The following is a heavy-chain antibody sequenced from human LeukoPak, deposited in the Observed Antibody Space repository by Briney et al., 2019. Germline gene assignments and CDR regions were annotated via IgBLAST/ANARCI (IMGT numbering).Heavy chain of an antibody. V-gene: IGHV1-69*01. CDR2: IIPIFGTA. J-gene: IGHJ6*02. D-gene: IGHD1-26*01. Sequence: PSVKVSCKASGGTFSSYAISWVRQAPGQGLEWMGGIIPIFGTANYAQKFQGRVTITADESTSTAYMELSSLRSEDTAVYYCAAIVGATNYYYGMDVWGQGTTVTVSS. CDR3: AAIVGATNYYYGMDV. CDR1: GGTFSSYA.